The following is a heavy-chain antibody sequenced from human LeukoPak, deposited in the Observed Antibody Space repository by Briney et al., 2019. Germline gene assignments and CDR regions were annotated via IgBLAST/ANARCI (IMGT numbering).Heavy chain of an antibody. CDR2: IKSKTDGGTT. Sequence: SCKASGFTFSNAWMSWVRQAPGKGLEWVGRIKSKTDGGTTDYAAPVKGRFTISRDDSKNTLYLQMNSLKTEDTAVYYCTTPDLYDSSGYYDYWGQGTLVTVSS. J-gene: IGHJ4*02. CDR3: TTPDLYDSSGYYDY. V-gene: IGHV3-15*01. CDR1: GFTFSNAW. D-gene: IGHD3-22*01.